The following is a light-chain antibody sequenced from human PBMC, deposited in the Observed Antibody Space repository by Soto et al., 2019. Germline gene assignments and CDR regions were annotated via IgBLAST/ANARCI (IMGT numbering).Light chain of an antibody. CDR2: EVS. V-gene: IGLV2-8*01. CDR1: KRDIGSYNF. CDR3: STYPDTNNAR. J-gene: IGLJ2*01. Sequence: QSVLTQPPSESGSPGQAVTISCTGTKRDIGSYNFVSWYQQHPGKAPKLIISEVSKRPSGVPECCSGSKSGNTASLTASGLQAEHVADYYGSTYPDTNNARFGCGP.